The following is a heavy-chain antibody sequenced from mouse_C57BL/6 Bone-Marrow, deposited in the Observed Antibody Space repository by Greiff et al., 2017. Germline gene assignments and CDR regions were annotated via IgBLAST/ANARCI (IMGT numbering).Heavy chain of an antibody. J-gene: IGHJ1*03. CDR3: TTNGPLYFDV. CDR2: IDPENGDT. Sequence: VQLKQSGAELVRPGASVKLSCTASGFNIKDDYMHWVKQRPEQGLEWIGWIDPENGDTEYASKFQGKATITADTSSNTAYLQLSSLTSEDTAVYYCTTNGPLYFDVWGTGTTVTVSS. V-gene: IGHV14-4*01. CDR1: GFNIKDDY.